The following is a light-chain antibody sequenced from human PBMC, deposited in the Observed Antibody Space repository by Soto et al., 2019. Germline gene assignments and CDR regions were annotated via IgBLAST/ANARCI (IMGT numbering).Light chain of an antibody. V-gene: IGLV2-14*01. J-gene: IGLJ1*01. CDR3: SSYTSSSTRD. CDR1: SSDVCGYNY. CDR2: EVN. Sequence: QSSLSQPASISGSPGQSLTISCTGTSSDVCGYNYVSSYQQHPGKATKRMMYEVNNRPSGVSNRLSGSKSGNTASLTISGLQAEDEADYYCSSYTSSSTRDFATGTKVIVL.